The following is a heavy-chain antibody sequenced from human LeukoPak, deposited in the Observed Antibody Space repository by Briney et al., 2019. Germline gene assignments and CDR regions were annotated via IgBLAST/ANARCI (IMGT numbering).Heavy chain of an antibody. Sequence: SVKVSCKASGGTFSSYAISWVRQAPGQGLEWMGRIIPIFGTANYAQKFQGRVTITTDESTSTAYMELSSLRSEDTAVYYCAKRGYYDSSGYEDWGQGTLVTVSS. J-gene: IGHJ4*02. CDR2: IIPIFGTA. CDR1: GGTFSSYA. D-gene: IGHD3-22*01. CDR3: AKRGYYDSSGYED. V-gene: IGHV1-69*05.